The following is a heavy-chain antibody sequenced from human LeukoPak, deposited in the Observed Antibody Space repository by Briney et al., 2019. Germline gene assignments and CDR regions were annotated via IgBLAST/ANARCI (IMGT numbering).Heavy chain of an antibody. CDR1: GGSISSDY. CDR3: ARGANWGSPDY. J-gene: IGHJ4*02. V-gene: IGHV4-59*01. CDR2: IYYNGTT. D-gene: IGHD7-27*01. Sequence: SETLSLTCTVSGGSISSDYWSWIRQSPGKGLEWIGYIYYNGTTSYNPSLKSRVTISLDTSKNQFSLKLSSVTAADTAVYYCARGANWGSPDYWGQGTLVTVSS.